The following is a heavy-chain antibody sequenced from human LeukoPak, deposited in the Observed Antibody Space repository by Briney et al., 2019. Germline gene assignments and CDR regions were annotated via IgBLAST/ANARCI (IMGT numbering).Heavy chain of an antibody. CDR3: AREIHSTGYYYAGGYMDV. CDR2: FSSGDTNI. CDR1: GFNFSDYY. V-gene: IGHV3-11*04. Sequence: PGGSLGLSCAASGFNFSDYYMSWVRQAPGRGLEWISFFSSGDTNIKYADSVKGRFTISRDNAKNSLYLQMNSLRAEDTAVYFCAREIHSTGYYYAGGYMDVWGEGTTVTVSS. J-gene: IGHJ6*03. D-gene: IGHD3-22*01.